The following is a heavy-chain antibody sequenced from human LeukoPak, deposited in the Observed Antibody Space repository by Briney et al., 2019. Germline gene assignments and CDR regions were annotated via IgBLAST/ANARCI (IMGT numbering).Heavy chain of an antibody. Sequence: GGSLRLSCAASGFTFSSYSMNWVRQAPGKGLEWVSSISSSSYIYYADSVKGRFTISRDNAKNSLYLQMNSLRAEDTAVYYCASVGLLPGDAFDIWGQGTMVTVSS. V-gene: IGHV3-21*01. D-gene: IGHD1-26*01. CDR1: GFTFSSYS. CDR3: ASVGLLPGDAFDI. CDR2: ISSSSYI. J-gene: IGHJ3*02.